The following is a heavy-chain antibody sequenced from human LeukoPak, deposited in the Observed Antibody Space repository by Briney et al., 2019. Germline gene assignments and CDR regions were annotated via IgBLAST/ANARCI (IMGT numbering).Heavy chain of an antibody. V-gene: IGHV3-66*01. CDR2: LYRGDRT. J-gene: IGHJ5*02. Sequence: GGSLRLSCAASGFNVSSNYMGWVRQAPGKGLEWVSFLYRGDRTYYADSVKGRLTMSRDDMKRTVWLQMDSLRAEDTAVYYCARSECTAGSCNWFDPWGQGTPVTVSS. D-gene: IGHD2-8*02. CDR3: ARSECTAGSCNWFDP. CDR1: GFNVSSNY.